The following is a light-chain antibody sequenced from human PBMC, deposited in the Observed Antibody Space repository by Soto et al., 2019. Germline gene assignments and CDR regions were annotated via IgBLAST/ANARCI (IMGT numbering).Light chain of an antibody. Sequence: ETVMTQSPATLSVSPGDRATLSCRASQTISINLACSQQKPGQLPRLPIYGASSRANGIPARFSGSGSGTEFTLTIRSLQSEDFAVYYCQQYNNWPAAWTFSQGTKVDIK. J-gene: IGKJ1*01. CDR3: QQYNNWPAAWT. V-gene: IGKV3-15*01. CDR1: QTISIN. CDR2: GAS.